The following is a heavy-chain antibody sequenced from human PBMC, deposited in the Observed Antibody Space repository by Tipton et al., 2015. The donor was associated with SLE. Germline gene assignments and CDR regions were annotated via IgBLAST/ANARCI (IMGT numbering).Heavy chain of an antibody. Sequence: LRLSCTVSGGSISSGSYYWSWIRQPAGKGLEWIGRIYTSGSTNYNPSLKSRVTISVDTSKNQFSLKLTSVTAADTAVYHCTRVPRYNWNYIADWGQGTLVSVSS. J-gene: IGHJ4*01. V-gene: IGHV4-61*02. D-gene: IGHD1-7*01. CDR2: IYTSGST. CDR1: GGSISSGSYY. CDR3: TRVPRYNWNYIAD.